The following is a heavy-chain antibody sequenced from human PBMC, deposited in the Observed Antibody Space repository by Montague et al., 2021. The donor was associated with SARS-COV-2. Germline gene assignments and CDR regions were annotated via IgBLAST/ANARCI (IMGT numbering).Heavy chain of an antibody. D-gene: IGHD3-10*01. CDR1: SGSIISSGYY. Sequence: SETLSLTCSVSSGSIISSGYYWGWIRQPPGKELEWIGNIYYGGTTYYNPSLQSRGTISVDTSKNHLSLRLSSVTAADTAVYFCARGMSRGVTTPFDYWGQGSQVTVSS. CDR2: IYYGGTT. CDR3: ARGMSRGVTTPFDY. V-gene: IGHV4-39*02. J-gene: IGHJ4*02.